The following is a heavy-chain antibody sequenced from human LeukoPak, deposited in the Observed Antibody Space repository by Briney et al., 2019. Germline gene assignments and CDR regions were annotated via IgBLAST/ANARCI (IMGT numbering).Heavy chain of an antibody. CDR1: GGSINNYY. Sequence: SETLSLACTVSGGSINNYYWSWLRQPPGKGLEWIGYVYYSGSTNYNPSLKSRVTISLDTSKNQFSLKLSSVTTTDTAVYYCARAVISFGAAVAKGFDCWGQGTLVTVSS. CDR3: ARAVISFGAAVAKGFDC. CDR2: VYYSGST. J-gene: IGHJ4*02. V-gene: IGHV4-59*01. D-gene: IGHD3-16*01.